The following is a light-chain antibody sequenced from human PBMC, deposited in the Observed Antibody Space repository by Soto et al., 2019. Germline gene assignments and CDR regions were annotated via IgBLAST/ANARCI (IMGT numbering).Light chain of an antibody. J-gene: IGKJ4*01. CDR1: RGISSY. CDR3: QQSYSTPRLP. CDR2: SAS. V-gene: IGKV1-9*01. Sequence: IQLAQSPSSLSASVGDRFTITCRASRGISSYLAWYQQKPGKAPKLLVYSASTLQSGVPSRFRGSGSGPDFTLTLSSLQPEDFATYSCQQSYSTPRLPFGGGTQVEIK.